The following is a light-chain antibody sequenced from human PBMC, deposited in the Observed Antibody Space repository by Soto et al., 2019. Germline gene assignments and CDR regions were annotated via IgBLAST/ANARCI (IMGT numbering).Light chain of an antibody. V-gene: IGLV2-8*01. Sequence: QSVLTQPPSASGSPGQSVTVSCTGTSRDVDGYNYVSWYQQHPGKAPKHMIYEVSKRPSGVPDRFSGSKSGNTASLTVSGLQAEDEADYYCSSYAGTILYVFGNGTKVTVL. CDR1: SRDVDGYNY. J-gene: IGLJ1*01. CDR2: EVS. CDR3: SSYAGTILYV.